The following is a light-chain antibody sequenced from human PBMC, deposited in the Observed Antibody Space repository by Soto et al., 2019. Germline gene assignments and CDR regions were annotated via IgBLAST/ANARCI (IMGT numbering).Light chain of an antibody. CDR2: DAS. V-gene: IGKV3-11*01. J-gene: IGKJ4*01. Sequence: EIVLTQSPATLSLSAGERATLSCRASQSVSPYLAWYQQKPDQAPRLLIYDASQRATGIPGRFSGSGSGTDFTLSISSLEPEDFAVYYCQQRSTWPLTFGGGTKVEIK. CDR3: QQRSTWPLT. CDR1: QSVSPY.